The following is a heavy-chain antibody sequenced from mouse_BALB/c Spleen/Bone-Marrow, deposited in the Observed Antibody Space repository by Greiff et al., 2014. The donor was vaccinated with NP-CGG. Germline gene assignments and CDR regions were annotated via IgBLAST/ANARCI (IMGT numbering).Heavy chain of an antibody. CDR1: GFTFSSFG. J-gene: IGHJ4*01. V-gene: IGHV5-17*02. CDR3: ASWGYYYAMDY. CDR2: ISSGSSTI. Sequence: EVKLVESGGGLVQPGGSRKLSCAASGFTFSSFGMHWVRQAPEKGLEWVAYISSGSSTIYYADTVKGRFTISRDNPKNTLFLQMTSLRSEDTAMYYCASWGYYYAMDYWGQGTSVTVSS.